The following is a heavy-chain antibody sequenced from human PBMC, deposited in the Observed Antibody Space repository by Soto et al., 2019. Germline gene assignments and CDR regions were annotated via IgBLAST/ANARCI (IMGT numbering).Heavy chain of an antibody. CDR3: ARDRTGANFEF. J-gene: IGHJ4*02. V-gene: IGHV3-23*01. Sequence: VSLRLSCAASGFTFSSYAMNCVRQAPGKGLEWVSGISESGGHNTYYADSVKGRFTISRDDSKNTLYLQMNSLRAEDTAVYYCARDRTGANFEFWGQGTLVTVSS. CDR2: ISESGGHNT. CDR1: GFTFSSYA. D-gene: IGHD7-27*01.